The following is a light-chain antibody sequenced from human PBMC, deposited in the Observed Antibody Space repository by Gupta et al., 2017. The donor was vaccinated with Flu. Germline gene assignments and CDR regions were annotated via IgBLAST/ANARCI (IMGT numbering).Light chain of an antibody. CDR3: QQRYSTPRT. Sequence: DIQMTQSPSSLSASVGDRVTITCRTSQSISNYLNWYQQKVGKAPKLLIYAASSLQSGVPSRFSGSGSGTDFTLTISRRQPEDFANEYCQQRYSTPRTFGQGTKVEVK. CDR2: AAS. CDR1: QSISNY. V-gene: IGKV1-39*01. J-gene: IGKJ1*01.